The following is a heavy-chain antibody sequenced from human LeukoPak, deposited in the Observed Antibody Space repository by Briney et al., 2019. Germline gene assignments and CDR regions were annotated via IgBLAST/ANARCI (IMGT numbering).Heavy chain of an antibody. D-gene: IGHD2-21*01. J-gene: IGHJ4*02. CDR2: IFHTGDS. V-gene: IGHV4-59*08. CDR3: ARHRFASPLDS. CDR1: SVSTSSSY. Sequence: SETLSLTCNVSSVSTSSSYWSWIRQPPGKGLEWIGYIFHTGDSNHNPSLKRRVSISLDTSRDQITLRLTSVTAADTAVYYCARHRFASPLDSWGQGTLVTVSS.